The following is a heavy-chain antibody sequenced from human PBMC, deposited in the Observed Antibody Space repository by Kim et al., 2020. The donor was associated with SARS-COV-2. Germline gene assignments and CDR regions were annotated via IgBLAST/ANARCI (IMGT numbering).Heavy chain of an antibody. CDR3: ARDSSWYLNFDY. Sequence: YYADSVKGRFTISRDNAKNSLYLQMNSLRAEDTAVYYCARDSSWYLNFDYWGQGTLVTVSS. J-gene: IGHJ4*02. D-gene: IGHD6-13*01. V-gene: IGHV3-21*01.